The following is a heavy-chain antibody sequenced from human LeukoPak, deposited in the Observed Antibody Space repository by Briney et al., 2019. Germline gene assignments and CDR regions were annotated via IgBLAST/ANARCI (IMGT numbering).Heavy chain of an antibody. CDR2: VYYSGST. CDR1: GGSISSYY. D-gene: IGHD6-19*01. Sequence: VKPSETLSLTCIVSGGSISSYYWNWIRQAPGKGLEWIGNVYYSGSTNYNPSLKSRVTISVDTSKNQFSLKLSSVTAADTAVYYCARHRIHSSGWYPWGQGTLVTVSS. CDR3: ARHRIHSSGWYP. J-gene: IGHJ5*02. V-gene: IGHV4-59*08.